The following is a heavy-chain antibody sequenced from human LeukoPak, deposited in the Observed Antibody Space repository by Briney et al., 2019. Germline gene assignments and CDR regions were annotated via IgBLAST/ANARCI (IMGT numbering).Heavy chain of an antibody. CDR3: ATLGFSSGYYYYFDH. CDR2: IYYSGST. J-gene: IGHJ4*02. CDR1: GVSISSRNYY. D-gene: IGHD3-22*01. V-gene: IGHV4-39*07. Sequence: SETLSLTCTVSGVSISSRNYYWVWIRQPPGKGLEWVANIYYSGSTYYNPSLKSRVTISVDTSKNQFSLKLSSVTAADTAVYYCATLGFSSGYYYYFDHWGQGTLVTVSS.